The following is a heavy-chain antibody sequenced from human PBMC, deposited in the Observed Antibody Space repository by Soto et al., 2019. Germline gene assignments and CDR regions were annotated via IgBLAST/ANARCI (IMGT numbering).Heavy chain of an antibody. CDR3: ARALGYCSGGSCLNWFDP. CDR1: GGTFSSYT. V-gene: IGHV1-69*02. D-gene: IGHD2-15*01. CDR2: IIPILGIA. Sequence: SVKVSCKASGGTFSSYTISWVRQAPGQGLEWMGRIIPILGIANYAQKFQGRVTITADKSTSTAYMELSSLRSEDTAVYYCARALGYCSGGSCLNWFDPWGQGTLVTVSS. J-gene: IGHJ5*02.